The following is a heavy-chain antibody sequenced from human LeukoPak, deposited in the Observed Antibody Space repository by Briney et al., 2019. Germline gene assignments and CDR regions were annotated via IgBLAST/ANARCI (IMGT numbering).Heavy chain of an antibody. CDR2: ISYDGSNK. CDR3: AKDSSSGWYGGVDY. Sequence: GGSLRLSCAASGFTFSSYGMHWVRQAPGKGLEWVAVISYDGSNKYYANSVKGRFTISRDNSKNTLYLQMNSLRAEDTAVYYCAKDSSSGWYGGVDYWGQGTLVTVSS. J-gene: IGHJ4*02. D-gene: IGHD6-19*01. V-gene: IGHV3-30*18. CDR1: GFTFSSYG.